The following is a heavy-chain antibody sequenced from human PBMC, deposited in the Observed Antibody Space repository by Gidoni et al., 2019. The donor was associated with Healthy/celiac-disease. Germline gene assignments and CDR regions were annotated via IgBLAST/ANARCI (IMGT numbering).Heavy chain of an antibody. Sequence: EVQLVESGGGLVQPGRSLRLSCTASGFTFGAYAMSWFRQAPGKGLEWVGFIRSKAYGGTTEYAASVKGRFTISRDDSKSIAYLQMNSLKTEDTAVYYCTRGLSNYALGDAFDIWGQGTMVTVSS. CDR3: TRGLSNYALGDAFDI. V-gene: IGHV3-49*03. CDR1: GFTFGAYA. CDR2: IRSKAYGGTT. D-gene: IGHD4-4*01. J-gene: IGHJ3*02.